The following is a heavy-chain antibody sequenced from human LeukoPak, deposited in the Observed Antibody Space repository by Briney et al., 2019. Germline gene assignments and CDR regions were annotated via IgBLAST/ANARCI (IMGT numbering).Heavy chain of an antibody. Sequence: SETLSLTCTVSGGSVNSGRYYWSWIRQPPGKGLEWIGYIYYSGSTNYNPSLKSRVTISVDTSKNHFSLKLSSVTAADTAVYYCARVTFYYDSSGYYYYYMDVWGKGTTVTISS. CDR3: ARVTFYYDSSGYYYYYMDV. CDR1: GGSVNSGRYY. CDR2: IYYSGST. D-gene: IGHD3-22*01. J-gene: IGHJ6*03. V-gene: IGHV4-61*01.